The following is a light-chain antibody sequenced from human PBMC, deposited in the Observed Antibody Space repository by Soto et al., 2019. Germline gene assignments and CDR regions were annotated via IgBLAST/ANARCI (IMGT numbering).Light chain of an antibody. V-gene: IGKV3-15*01. Sequence: EIVMTQSPATLSVSPGERATLSCRASQSVSSNLAWYQQKPGQAPRLLIYGASTRATDVPARFSGSGSATEFTLTISSLQSEDFAVYLCQQYHYWPITFGQGTRLEIK. CDR3: QQYHYWPIT. CDR2: GAS. J-gene: IGKJ5*01. CDR1: QSVSSN.